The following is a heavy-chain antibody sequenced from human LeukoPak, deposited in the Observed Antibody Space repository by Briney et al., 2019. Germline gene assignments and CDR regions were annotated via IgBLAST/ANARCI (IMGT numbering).Heavy chain of an antibody. CDR1: GFTFSNAW. Sequence: GGPLRLSCAASGFTFSNAWMSWVRQAPGKGLEWVGRIKSKTDGGTTDYAAPVKGRFTISRDDSKNTLYLQMNSLKTEDTAVYYCTTDLTYYYDSSGYPYAFDIWGQGTMVTVSS. J-gene: IGHJ3*02. D-gene: IGHD3-22*01. V-gene: IGHV3-15*01. CDR3: TTDLTYYYDSSGYPYAFDI. CDR2: IKSKTDGGTT.